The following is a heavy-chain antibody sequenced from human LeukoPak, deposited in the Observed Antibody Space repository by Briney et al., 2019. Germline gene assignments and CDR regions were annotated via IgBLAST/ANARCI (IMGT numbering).Heavy chain of an antibody. CDR1: GFTFSSYP. D-gene: IGHD2-21*01. CDR3: AKKIPFDS. Sequence: GGSLRLSCAASGFTFSSYPMSWVRQAPGKGLEWVSSISDSGGNTYYAHSVRGRFTISRDNSKNTLYLQMNSLRAEDTALYYCAKKIPFDSWGQGTLVTVSS. CDR2: ISDSGGNT. J-gene: IGHJ4*02. V-gene: IGHV3-23*01.